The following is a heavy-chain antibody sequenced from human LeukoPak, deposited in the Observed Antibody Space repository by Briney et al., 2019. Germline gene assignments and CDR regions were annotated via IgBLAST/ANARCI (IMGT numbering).Heavy chain of an antibody. Sequence: PSETLSLTCTVSGGSISYYYWSWIRQPPGKGLEWIGYIYYSGSTNYSPSLRSRVTISVDTSKNQFSLKLSSVTAADTAVYYCARGKALYDYVWGSYRLNYFDYWGQGTLVTVSS. V-gene: IGHV4-59*01. J-gene: IGHJ4*02. CDR2: IYYSGST. CDR1: GGSISYYY. CDR3: ARGKALYDYVWGSYRLNYFDY. D-gene: IGHD3-16*02.